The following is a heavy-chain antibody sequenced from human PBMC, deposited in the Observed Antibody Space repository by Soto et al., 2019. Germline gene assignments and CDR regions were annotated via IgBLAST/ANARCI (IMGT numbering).Heavy chain of an antibody. Sequence: SGPTLVNPTQTLTLTCTFSGFSLSTSGVGVGWIRQPPGKALEWLALIYWNDDKRYSPSLKSRLTITNDTSKNQVVLTMTNMDPLDTATYYSAHIGSEFRVDYWGQGTLVTVSS. CDR3: AHIGSEFRVDY. J-gene: IGHJ4*02. V-gene: IGHV2-5*01. CDR2: IYWNDDK. D-gene: IGHD3-10*01. CDR1: GFSLSTSGVG.